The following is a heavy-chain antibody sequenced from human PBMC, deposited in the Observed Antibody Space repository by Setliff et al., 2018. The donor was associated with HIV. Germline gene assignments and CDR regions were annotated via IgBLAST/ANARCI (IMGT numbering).Heavy chain of an antibody. CDR3: ARETYYYVGGLDV. V-gene: IGHV3-21*03. CDR2: ISPSGTYI. Sequence: GSLRLSCAASGFTFSSYSMNWVRQAPGKGLEWVSFISPSGTYIYYADSVKGRFTISRDNSKNTLYLQMDSLRADDTAVYYCARETYYYVGGLDVWGQGTTVTVS. CDR1: GFTFSSYS. D-gene: IGHD3-10*02. J-gene: IGHJ6*02.